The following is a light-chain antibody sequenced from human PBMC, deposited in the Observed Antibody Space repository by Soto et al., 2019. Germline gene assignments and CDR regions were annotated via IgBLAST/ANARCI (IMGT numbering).Light chain of an antibody. Sequence: IVLTQSPGTLSLSRGERATLSCRASQSVSSSYLAWYQQKPGQAPRLLIYGASSRATGIPNRFSGSGSGTDFALTISRREPEDFAVYYCQQYGSSLTWTFGQGTKVDIK. CDR3: QQYGSSLTWT. CDR1: QSVSSSY. J-gene: IGKJ1*01. CDR2: GAS. V-gene: IGKV3-20*01.